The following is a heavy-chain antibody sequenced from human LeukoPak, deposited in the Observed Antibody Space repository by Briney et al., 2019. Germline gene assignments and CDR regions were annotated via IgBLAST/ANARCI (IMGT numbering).Heavy chain of an antibody. CDR2: ISGSGGST. Sequence: GRSLRLSCAASGFTFSSYAMSWVRQAPGKGLEWVSAISGSGGSTYYADSVKGRFTISRDNSKNTLYLQMNSLRAEDTAVYYCAKDYYKLAVAAAGTVDYWGQGTLVTVSS. CDR1: GFTFSSYA. D-gene: IGHD6-13*01. CDR3: AKDYYKLAVAAAGTVDY. J-gene: IGHJ4*02. V-gene: IGHV3-23*01.